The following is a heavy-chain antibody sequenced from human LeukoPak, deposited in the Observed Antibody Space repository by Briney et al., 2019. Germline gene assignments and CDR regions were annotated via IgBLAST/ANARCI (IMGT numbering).Heavy chain of an antibody. CDR3: PRGRYMDV. J-gene: IGHJ6*03. V-gene: IGHV1-8*03. CDR1: GYIFIDYE. Sequence: ASLKVSCKASGYIFIDYEINWVRQATGQGLEWMGWMNPKSGDTGYEQKFQGRVTITRDSSISTVCMELSRLRFEDTALYYCPRGRYMDVCGKGTRVTVSS. CDR2: MNPKSGDT.